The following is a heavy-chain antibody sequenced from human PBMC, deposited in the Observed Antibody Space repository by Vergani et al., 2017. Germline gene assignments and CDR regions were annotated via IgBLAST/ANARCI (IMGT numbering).Heavy chain of an antibody. J-gene: IGHJ5*02. Sequence: QVQLVESGGGVVQPGRSLRLSCAASGFTFSSYGMPWVRQAPGKGLEWVAVISYDGSNKYYADSVKGRFTISRDNSKNTLYLQMNSLRAEDTAVYYCAKVDSVVVPNWFDPWGQGTLVTVSS. CDR3: AKVDSVVVPNWFDP. CDR2: ISYDGSNK. D-gene: IGHD2-15*01. V-gene: IGHV3-30*18. CDR1: GFTFSSYG.